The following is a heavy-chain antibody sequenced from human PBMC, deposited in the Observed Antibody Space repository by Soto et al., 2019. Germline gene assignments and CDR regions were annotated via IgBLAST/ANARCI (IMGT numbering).Heavy chain of an antibody. J-gene: IGHJ4*02. CDR2: IWYDGSNK. V-gene: IGHV3-33*01. Sequence: PGGSLRLSCAASGFTFRKYGMHWVRQAPGKGLEWVAHIWYDGSNKDYADSVKGRFTISRDNSNNTLYLLMNSLRAEDTAVYYCARDWVSSGANPLNWGQGTLVTVSS. CDR1: GFTFRKYG. D-gene: IGHD6-19*01. CDR3: ARDWVSSGANPLN.